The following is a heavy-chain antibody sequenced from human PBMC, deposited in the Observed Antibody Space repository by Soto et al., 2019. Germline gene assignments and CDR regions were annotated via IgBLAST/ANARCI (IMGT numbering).Heavy chain of an antibody. CDR1: GGSISSSSYY. Sequence: PSETLSLTCTVSGGSISSSSYYWGWIRQPPGKGLEWIGSIYYSGSTYYNPSLKSRVTISVDTSKNQFSLKLSSVTAADTAVYYCARRGYYDSTGFAVDPWGQGTRVTVS. CDR2: IYYSGST. J-gene: IGHJ5*02. V-gene: IGHV4-39*01. D-gene: IGHD3-22*01. CDR3: ARRGYYDSTGFAVDP.